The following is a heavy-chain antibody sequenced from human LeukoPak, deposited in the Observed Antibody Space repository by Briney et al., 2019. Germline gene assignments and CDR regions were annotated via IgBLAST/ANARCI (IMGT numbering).Heavy chain of an antibody. CDR2: ISAYNGKT. CDR1: GYTFTSYG. Sequence: ASVKVSCKASGYTFTSYGISWVRQAPGQGLEWMGWISAYNGKTNYAQKLQGRVAMTTDTSTSTAYMELRSLRSDDTAVYYCARDRIVYDFWSGSVNWGQGTLVTVSS. D-gene: IGHD3-3*01. V-gene: IGHV1-18*01. J-gene: IGHJ4*02. CDR3: ARDRIVYDFWSGSVN.